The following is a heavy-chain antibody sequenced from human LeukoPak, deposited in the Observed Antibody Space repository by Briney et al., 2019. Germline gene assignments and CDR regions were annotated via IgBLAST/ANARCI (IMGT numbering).Heavy chain of an antibody. Sequence: SETLSLTCTVSGDSISSYYWSWIRQPPGKGLEWIGSINYSGSTNYNPSLRSRLTISVDTSKNQLSLKLRSVTAADTAVYYCARVGGWLPHFDYWGQGILVTVSS. CDR2: INYSGST. D-gene: IGHD5-24*01. J-gene: IGHJ4*02. CDR3: ARVGGWLPHFDY. V-gene: IGHV4-59*01. CDR1: GDSISSYY.